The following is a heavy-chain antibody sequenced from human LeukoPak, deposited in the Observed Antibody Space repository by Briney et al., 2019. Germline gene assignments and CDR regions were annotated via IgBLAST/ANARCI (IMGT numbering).Heavy chain of an antibody. J-gene: IGHJ3*02. V-gene: IGHV3-21*01. D-gene: IGHD2-2*01. Sequence: GGSLRLSCAASGFTFSSYAMSWVRQAPGKGLEWVSSISSSSSYIYYADSVKGRFTISRDNAKNSLYLQMNSLRAEDTAVYYCARKYCSSTSCHNDAFDIWGQGTTVTVSS. CDR3: ARKYCSSTSCHNDAFDI. CDR2: ISSSSSYI. CDR1: GFTFSSYA.